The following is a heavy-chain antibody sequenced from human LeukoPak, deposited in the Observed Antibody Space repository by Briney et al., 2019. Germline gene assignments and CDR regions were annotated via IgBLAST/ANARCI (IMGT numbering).Heavy chain of an antibody. CDR1: GGSISPYY. CDR2: IYYSGST. D-gene: IGHD3-3*02. V-gene: IGHV4-59*01. J-gene: IGHJ6*03. Sequence: SETLSLTCTVSGGSISPYYWSWIRQPPGKGLEWIGYIYYSGSTNYNPSLKSRVTISVDTSKNQFSLKLSSGTAADTAVYYCARAFYPGYYSYMAVWGKGTTVTVSS. CDR3: ARAFYPGYYSYMAV.